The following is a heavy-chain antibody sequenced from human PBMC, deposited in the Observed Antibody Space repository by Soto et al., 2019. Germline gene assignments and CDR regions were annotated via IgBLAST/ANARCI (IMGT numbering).Heavy chain of an antibody. Sequence: LRLSCAASGFTFRNYAMSWVRQAPGAGLEWVSAISGSGGGTFYADSVKGRFTIFRDNSKNTLYLQMHSLRAEDTAVYYCAKSQGSSGYPYYFDFWRQGTPVTVSS. D-gene: IGHD3-22*01. J-gene: IGHJ4*02. V-gene: IGHV3-23*01. CDR3: AKSQGSSGYPYYFDF. CDR1: GFTFRNYA. CDR2: ISGSGGGT.